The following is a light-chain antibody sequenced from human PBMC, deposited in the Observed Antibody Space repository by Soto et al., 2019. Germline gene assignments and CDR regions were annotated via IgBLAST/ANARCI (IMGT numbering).Light chain of an antibody. Sequence: EIVLTQSPSTLSLSPGERATLSCRASQSVSDYLAWYQQKPGQPPRLLIYDASKRATGIPPRFSGSGSGTDFTLTISDVEPEDFAVYYCHQRQSWPRTFGQGTKVDIK. V-gene: IGKV3-11*01. CDR2: DAS. CDR3: HQRQSWPRT. J-gene: IGKJ1*01. CDR1: QSVSDY.